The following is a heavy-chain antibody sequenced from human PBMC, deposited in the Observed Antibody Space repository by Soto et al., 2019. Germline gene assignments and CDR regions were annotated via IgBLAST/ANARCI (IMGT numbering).Heavy chain of an antibody. CDR3: VRLVGNSWLDH. J-gene: IGHJ4*02. D-gene: IGHD3-9*01. Sequence: QVQLQQSGPGLVKPSQTLSLTCAISGDSVSSNSAVWNWIRQSPSRGLEWLGRTYYRSQWHYEYAVFVQXRXXXDXXTSQNQFSLQFNSVAPEDTAVYYCVRLVGNSWLDHWGQGTLVTVSS. CDR1: GDSVSSNSAV. CDR2: TYYRSQWHY. V-gene: IGHV6-1*01.